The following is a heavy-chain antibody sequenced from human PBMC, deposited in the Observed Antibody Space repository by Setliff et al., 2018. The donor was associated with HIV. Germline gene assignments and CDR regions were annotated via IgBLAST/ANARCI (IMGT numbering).Heavy chain of an antibody. CDR1: GGSIVSYY. J-gene: IGHJ4*02. V-gene: IGHV4-4*07. D-gene: IGHD1-26*01. CDR2: IYSSGNT. Sequence: LSLTCTVSGGSIVSYYWTWIRQPAGKGLEWMGRIYSSGNTEYNPSLKGRVTMSVDTSENQSSLRLASVTAADTAVYYCARDVGGVHMATNFDFWGQGTLVTVSS. CDR3: ARDVGGVHMATNFDF.